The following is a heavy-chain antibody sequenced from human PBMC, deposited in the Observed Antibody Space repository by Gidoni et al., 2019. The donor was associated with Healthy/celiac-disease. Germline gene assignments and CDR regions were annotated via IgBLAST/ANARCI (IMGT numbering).Heavy chain of an antibody. CDR2: IYYSGST. J-gene: IGHJ4*02. V-gene: IGHV4-39*01. Sequence: QLQLQESGPGLVKPSATLSLTCTVSGGSISSSSYYWGWIRQPPGKGLEWIGSIYYSGSTYYNPSLKSRVTISVDTSKNQFSLKLSSVTAADTAVYYCASLYYDFWSGYFFDYWGQGTLVTVSS. CDR3: ASLYYDFWSGYFFDY. CDR1: GGSISSSSYY. D-gene: IGHD3-3*01.